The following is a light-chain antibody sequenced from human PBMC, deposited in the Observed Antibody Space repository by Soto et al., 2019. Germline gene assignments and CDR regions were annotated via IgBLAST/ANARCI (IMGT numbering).Light chain of an antibody. J-gene: IGLJ2*01. Sequence: QSALTQPPSASGSPGQPVTISCTGTYSDVGGSNYVSWYQQHPGKAPKLVIYEVIQRPSGVPDRFSGSRSGNTASLTVSRLQAEDEADYYCSSNVVGTNLKIFGGGTKLTVL. CDR2: EVI. CDR1: YSDVGGSNY. V-gene: IGLV2-8*01. CDR3: SSNVVGTNLKI.